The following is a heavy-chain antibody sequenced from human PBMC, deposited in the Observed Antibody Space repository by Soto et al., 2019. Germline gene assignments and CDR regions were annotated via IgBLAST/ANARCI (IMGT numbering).Heavy chain of an antibody. J-gene: IGHJ4*02. CDR2: ISWNSGSI. V-gene: IGHV3-9*01. Sequence: GGSLRLSCAASGFTFDDYAMHWVRQAPGKGLEWVSGISWNSGSIGYADSVKGRFTISRDNAKNSLYLQMNALRPEDTAVYYCASDSYYHSSSGYYVFDYWGQGTLVTVSS. D-gene: IGHD3-22*01. CDR1: GFTFDDYA. CDR3: ASDSYYHSSSGYYVFDY.